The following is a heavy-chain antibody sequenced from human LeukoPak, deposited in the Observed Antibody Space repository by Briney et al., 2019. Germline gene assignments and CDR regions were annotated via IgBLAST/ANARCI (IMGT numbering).Heavy chain of an antibody. J-gene: IGHJ4*02. CDR2: ISRASESI. CDR1: GFTFSSYW. D-gene: IGHD5-12*01. Sequence: GGSLRLSCAASGFTFSSYWMSWVRQAPGKGLEWVSIISRASESIFYADSVKGRFTISRDNAKNSLYLQMNSLRAEDTAVYYCARGPSGYHNTGGQGTLVTVSS. V-gene: IGHV3-21*01. CDR3: ARGPSGYHNT.